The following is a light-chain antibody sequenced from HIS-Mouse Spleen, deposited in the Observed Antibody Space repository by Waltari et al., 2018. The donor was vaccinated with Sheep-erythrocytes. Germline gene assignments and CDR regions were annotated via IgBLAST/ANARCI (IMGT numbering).Light chain of an antibody. Sequence: QSALTQPPSASGSPGQSVTISCTGTSSDVGGYNYVSWYQQHPGKAPKLMIYDVSKRPSGVPVRFSCSKSGNTASLTISGLQAEDEADYYCCSYAGSYNHVFATGTKVTVL. CDR1: SSDVGGYNY. CDR3: CSYAGSYNHV. J-gene: IGLJ1*01. V-gene: IGLV2-8*01. CDR2: DVS.